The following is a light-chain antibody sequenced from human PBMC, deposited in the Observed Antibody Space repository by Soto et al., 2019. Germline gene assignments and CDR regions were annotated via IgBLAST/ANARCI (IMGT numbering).Light chain of an antibody. J-gene: IGKJ1*01. CDR3: QQYGSSPS. CDR2: DTS. Sequence: DIQMTQSPSTLSGSVGDRVTITCRASQTISSWLAWYQQKPGKAPKLILYDTSFRATGIPDRFSGSGSGTDFTLTISRLDPEDFAVYYCQQYGSSPSFGQGTKVDIK. V-gene: IGKV1-5*01. CDR1: QTISSW.